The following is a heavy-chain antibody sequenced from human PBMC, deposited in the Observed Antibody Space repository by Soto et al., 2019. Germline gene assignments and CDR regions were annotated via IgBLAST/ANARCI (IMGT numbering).Heavy chain of an antibody. J-gene: IGHJ4*02. Sequence: ASVKVSCKASGYTFTSYGISWVRQAPGQGLEWMGWISAYNGNTNYAQKLQGRVTMTTDTSTSTAYMELRSLRSDDTAVYYCARDSLLLWFGEFSYWGQGTLVTVSS. V-gene: IGHV1-18*01. CDR3: ARDSLLLWFGEFSY. D-gene: IGHD3-10*01. CDR2: ISAYNGNT. CDR1: GYTFTSYG.